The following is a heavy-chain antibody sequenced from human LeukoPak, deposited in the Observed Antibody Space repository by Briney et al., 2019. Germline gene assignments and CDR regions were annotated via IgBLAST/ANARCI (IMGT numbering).Heavy chain of an antibody. CDR1: GFTFSSYA. CDR3: ARDPQDIVVVVAAKGGYYYGMDV. V-gene: IGHV3-23*01. D-gene: IGHD2-15*01. Sequence: PGGSLRLSCAASGFTFSSYAMSWVRQAPGKGLEWVSAISGSGGSTYYADSVKGRFTISRDNSKNTLYLQMNSLRAEDTAVYYCARDPQDIVVVVAAKGGYYYGMDVWGQGTTVTVSS. CDR2: ISGSGGST. J-gene: IGHJ6*02.